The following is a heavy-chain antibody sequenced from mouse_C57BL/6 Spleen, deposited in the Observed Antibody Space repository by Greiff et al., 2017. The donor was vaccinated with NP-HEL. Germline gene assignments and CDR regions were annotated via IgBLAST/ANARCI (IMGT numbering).Heavy chain of an antibody. CDR1: GYTFTDYE. Sequence: QVQLQQSGAELVRPGASVTLSCKASGYTFTDYEMHWVKQTPVHGLEWIGAIDPETGGTAYNQKFKGKAILTADKSSSTAYMELRSLTSEDSAVYYCTTDTTVVATNYFDYWGQGTTLTVSS. CDR3: TTDTTVVATNYFDY. V-gene: IGHV1-15*01. CDR2: IDPETGGT. D-gene: IGHD1-1*01. J-gene: IGHJ2*01.